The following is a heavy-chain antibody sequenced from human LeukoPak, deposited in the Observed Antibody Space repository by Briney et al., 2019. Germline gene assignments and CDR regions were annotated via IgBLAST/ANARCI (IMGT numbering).Heavy chain of an antibody. Sequence: SETLSLTCTVSGGSITHYYWTWIRQPPGKTLEWIGYSYYSGSTKYNPSLKSRVTISVDTSNNHFSLNLRSVTAADTAVYYCATTTSGGDAFDIWGQGTMVTVSS. V-gene: IGHV4-59*01. CDR3: ATTTSGGDAFDI. CDR2: SYYSGST. D-gene: IGHD1-26*01. CDR1: GGSITHYY. J-gene: IGHJ3*02.